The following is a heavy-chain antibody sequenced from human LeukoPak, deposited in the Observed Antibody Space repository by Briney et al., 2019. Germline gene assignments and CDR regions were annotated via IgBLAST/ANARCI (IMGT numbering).Heavy chain of an antibody. CDR3: ARDVPLAGVIAVAGKIDY. J-gene: IGHJ4*02. Sequence: ASVKVSCKASGGTFSSYAISWVRQAPGQGLEWMGGIIPIFGTANYAQKFQGRVTITADESTSTAYMELSRLRSDDTAVYYCARDVPLAGVIAVAGKIDYWGQGTLVTVSS. D-gene: IGHD6-19*01. CDR1: GGTFSSYA. V-gene: IGHV1-69*13. CDR2: IIPIFGTA.